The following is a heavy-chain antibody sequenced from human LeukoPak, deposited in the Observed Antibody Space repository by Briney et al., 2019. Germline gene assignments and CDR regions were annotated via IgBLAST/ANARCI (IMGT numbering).Heavy chain of an antibody. Sequence: GGSLRLSCAASGFTFSSYGMHWVRRAPGKGLEWVAFIRYDGSNKYYADSVKGRFTISRDNSKNTLYLQMNSLRAEDTAVYYCAKNLGQWLDYWGQGTLVTVSS. J-gene: IGHJ4*02. V-gene: IGHV3-30*02. CDR2: IRYDGSNK. CDR3: AKNLGQWLDY. D-gene: IGHD3-22*01. CDR1: GFTFSSYG.